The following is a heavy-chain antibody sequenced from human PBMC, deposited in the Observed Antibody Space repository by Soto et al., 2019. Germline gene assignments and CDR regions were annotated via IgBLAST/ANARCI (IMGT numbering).Heavy chain of an antibody. Sequence: ASVKVSCKASGYTFTTYYMHWVRQAPGQGLEWMGIINPSGGRTSYAQKFQGRVTMTRDTSTSTVCMELSSLRSEDTAVYYCARERGIRALAAPIDYHYGMDVWGQGTKVTVSS. CDR3: ARERGIRALAAPIDYHYGMDV. D-gene: IGHD6-19*01. J-gene: IGHJ6*02. V-gene: IGHV1-46*01. CDR1: GYTFTTYY. CDR2: INPSGGRT.